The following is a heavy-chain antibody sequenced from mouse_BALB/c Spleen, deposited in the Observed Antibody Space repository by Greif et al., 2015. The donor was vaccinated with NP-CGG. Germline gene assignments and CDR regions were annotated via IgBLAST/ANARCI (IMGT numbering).Heavy chain of an antibody. Sequence: VKLVESGPQLVRPGASVKISCKASGCSFTSYWMHWVKQRPGQGLEWIGMIDPSDSETRLNQKFKDKATLTVDKSSSTAYMQLSSPTSEDSAVYYCASYGNYLFAYWGQGTLVTVSA. J-gene: IGHJ3*01. D-gene: IGHD2-1*01. V-gene: IGHV1S126*01. CDR3: ASYGNYLFAY. CDR1: GCSFTSYW. CDR2: IDPSDSET.